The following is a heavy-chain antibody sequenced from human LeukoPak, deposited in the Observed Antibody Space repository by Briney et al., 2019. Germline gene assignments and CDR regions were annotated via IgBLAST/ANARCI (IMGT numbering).Heavy chain of an antibody. J-gene: IGHJ4*02. CDR1: GGSISSSSYY. V-gene: IGHV4-39*07. CDR2: IYYSGST. Sequence: SETLSLTCTVSGGSISSSSYYWGWIRQPPGKGLEWIGSIYYSGSTYYNPSLKSRVTISVDTSKNQFSLKLSSVTAADTAVYYCARVRYYYDSSPIDYWGQGTLVTVSS. D-gene: IGHD3-22*01. CDR3: ARVRYYYDSSPIDY.